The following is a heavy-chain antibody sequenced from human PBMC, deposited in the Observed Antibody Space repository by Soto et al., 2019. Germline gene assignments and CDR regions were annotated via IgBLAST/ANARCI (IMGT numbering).Heavy chain of an antibody. D-gene: IGHD3-16*01. CDR2: IGLSGDTI. V-gene: IGHV3-48*03. CDR3: ARESFSASPNFFDY. J-gene: IGHJ4*02. Sequence: GGSLRLSCAVSGFSFTNCEMNWVRRAPGKGLEWIAYIGLSGDTIYYADSVKGRFTISRDHAKNSLELQMNSLRADDTALYYCARESFSASPNFFDYWGRGTQVTVSS. CDR1: GFSFTNCE.